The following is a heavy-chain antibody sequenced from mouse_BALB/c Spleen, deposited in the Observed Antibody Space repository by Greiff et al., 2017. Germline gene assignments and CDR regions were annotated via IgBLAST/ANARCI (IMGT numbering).Heavy chain of an antibody. CDR1: GFTFNTYA. J-gene: IGHJ4*01. CDR3: VRHDYDYDVYYAMDY. V-gene: IGHV10-1*02. Sequence: EVKLQESGGGLVQPKGSLKLSCAASGFTFNTYAMNWVRQAPGKGLEWVARIRSKSNNYATYYADSVKDRFTISRDDSQSMLYLQMNNLKTEDTAMYYCVRHDYDYDVYYAMDYWGQGTSVTVSS. CDR2: IRSKSNNYAT. D-gene: IGHD2-4*01.